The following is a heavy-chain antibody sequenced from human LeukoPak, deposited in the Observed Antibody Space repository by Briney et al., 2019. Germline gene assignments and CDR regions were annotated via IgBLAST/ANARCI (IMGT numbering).Heavy chain of an antibody. D-gene: IGHD6-13*01. CDR1: GFTFSSYA. CDR3: VKDQFAAAAGYNWFDP. V-gene: IGHV3-64D*06. Sequence: GGSLRLSCSASGFTFSSYAMHWVRQAPGKGLEYVSAISSNGGSTYYADSVKDRFTISRDNSKNTLYLQMSSLRAEDTAVYYCVKDQFAAAAGYNWFDPWGQGTLVTVSS. CDR2: ISSNGGST. J-gene: IGHJ5*02.